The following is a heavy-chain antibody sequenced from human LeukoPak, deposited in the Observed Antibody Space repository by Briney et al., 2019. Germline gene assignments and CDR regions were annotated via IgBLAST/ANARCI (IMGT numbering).Heavy chain of an antibody. CDR1: GFTFSTYN. D-gene: IGHD2-15*01. CDR2: ISRSTI. J-gene: IGHJ4*02. V-gene: IGHV3-48*01. CDR3: ARGDCSGGSCYLSLTTIDY. Sequence: PGGSLRLSCAASGFTFSTYNMNWVRQAPGKGLEWLSCISRSTIYYADSVKGRFTISRDNAKNSLYLQMNSLRAEDTAVYYCARGDCSGGSCYLSLTTIDYWGQGTLVTVSS.